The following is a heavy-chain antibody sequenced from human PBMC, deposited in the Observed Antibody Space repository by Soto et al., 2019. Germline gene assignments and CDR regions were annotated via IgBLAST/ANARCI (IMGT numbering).Heavy chain of an antibody. D-gene: IGHD1-7*01. Sequence: EVKLLDSGGGLVQPGGSLRLSCAASGFTFSSYAMNWVRQAPGKGLEWVSAISGSGERTWVSAVSGSGDRTYYADSVRGRFTISRDNSKSTLYLQMNSLRAEDTAVYFCAKDQGRGNYHMGAFDIWGQGTMVTVSS. CDR1: GFTFSSYA. CDR3: AKDQGRGNYHMGAFDI. CDR2: ISGSGERTWVSAVSGSGDRT. V-gene: IGHV3-23*01. J-gene: IGHJ3*02.